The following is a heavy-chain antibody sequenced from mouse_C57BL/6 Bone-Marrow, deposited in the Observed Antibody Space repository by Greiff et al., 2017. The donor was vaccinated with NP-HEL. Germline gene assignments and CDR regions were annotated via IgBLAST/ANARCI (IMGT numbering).Heavy chain of an antibody. CDR2: IRNKANGYTT. CDR3: ARVAPYYFDY. J-gene: IGHJ2*01. CDR1: GFTFTDYY. Sequence: EVQLVESGGGLVQPGGSLSLSCAASGFTFTDYYMSWVRQPPGKALEWLGFIRNKANGYTTEYSASVKGRFTISRDNSQSILYLQMNALRAEDSATYYCARVAPYYFDYWGQGTTLTVSS. V-gene: IGHV7-3*01. D-gene: IGHD1-1*02.